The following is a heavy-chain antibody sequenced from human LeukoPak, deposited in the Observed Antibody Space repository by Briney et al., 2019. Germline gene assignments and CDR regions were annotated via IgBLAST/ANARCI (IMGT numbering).Heavy chain of an antibody. CDR1: GFTFDDYG. J-gene: IGHJ4*02. Sequence: SGGSLRLSCAASGFTFDDYGMSWVRQAPGKGLEWVSGINWNGGSTGYADSVKGRFTISRDNAKNSLYLQMISLRAEDTALYYCARARGYCSSTSCSFDYWGQGTLVTVSS. D-gene: IGHD2-2*01. V-gene: IGHV3-20*04. CDR3: ARARGYCSSTSCSFDY. CDR2: INWNGGST.